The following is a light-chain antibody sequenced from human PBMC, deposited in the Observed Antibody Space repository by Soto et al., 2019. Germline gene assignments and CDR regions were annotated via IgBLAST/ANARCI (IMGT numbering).Light chain of an antibody. J-gene: IGLJ1*01. CDR3: VLYMGRGISV. CDR2: NTN. Sequence: QTVVTQEPSSSVSPGGTVTLTCGLSSGSVSTNYYPSWYQQTPGQAPRTLMYNTNTRSPGVPDRFSGSILGNKAALTITGAQADDECDYYCVLYMGRGISVFGNGTKFTVL. V-gene: IGLV8-61*01. CDR1: SGSVSTNYY.